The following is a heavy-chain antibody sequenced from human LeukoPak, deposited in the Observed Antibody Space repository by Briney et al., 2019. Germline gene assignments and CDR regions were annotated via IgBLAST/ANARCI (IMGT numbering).Heavy chain of an antibody. Sequence: SETLSLTCTVSGGSISNYYWSWLRQPPGKGLEWIGYVYYSGSTNYNPSLKSRVTISVDTSKNQFSLKLSSVTAADTALYYCARDGSDYDCWSAPLFVWGEGTTVTVS. D-gene: IGHD3-3*01. CDR1: GGSISNYY. CDR2: VYYSGST. J-gene: IGHJ6*02. V-gene: IGHV4-59*12. CDR3: ARDGSDYDCWSAPLFV.